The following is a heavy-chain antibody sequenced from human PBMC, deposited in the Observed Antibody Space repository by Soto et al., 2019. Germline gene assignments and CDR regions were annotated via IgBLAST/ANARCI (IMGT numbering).Heavy chain of an antibody. D-gene: IGHD6-13*01. V-gene: IGHV4-4*07. CDR2: IYTSGST. CDR1: GGSISSYY. Sequence: GTLSLTCTVSGGSISSYYWSWIRQPAGKGLEWIGRIYTSGSTNYNPSLKSRVTMSVDTSKNQFSLKLSSVTAADTAVYYCATGVAAAGPGPFDYWGQGTLVTVSS. J-gene: IGHJ4*02. CDR3: ATGVAAAGPGPFDY.